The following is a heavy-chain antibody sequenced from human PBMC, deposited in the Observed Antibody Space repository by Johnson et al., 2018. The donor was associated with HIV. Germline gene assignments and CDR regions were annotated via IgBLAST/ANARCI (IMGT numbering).Heavy chain of an antibody. D-gene: IGHD3/OR15-3a*01. CDR3: AKGIGHSYRGTHDAFDV. CDR2: ISFDGSHK. CDR1: GFIFSSYA. Sequence: QVQLVESGGGVVQPGRSLRLSCGASGFIFSSYAMHWVRQAPGTGLEWVALISFDGSHKYYGDSVKGRFTISRAASKNTVDLQMNTLTPDDTAVYYCAKGIGHSYRGTHDAFDVWGQGTMVTVSA. J-gene: IGHJ3*01. V-gene: IGHV3-30*04.